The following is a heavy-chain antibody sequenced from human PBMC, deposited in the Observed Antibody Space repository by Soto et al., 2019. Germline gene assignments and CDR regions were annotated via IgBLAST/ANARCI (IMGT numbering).Heavy chain of an antibody. J-gene: IGHJ6*02. CDR3: ARGPSNYYDSSVGGMDV. V-gene: IGHV4-34*01. Sequence: PSETLSLTCAVYGGSFSGYYWSWIRQPPGKGLEWIGEINHSGSTNYNPSLKSRVTISVDTSKNQFSLKLSFVTAADTAVYYCARGPSNYYDSSVGGMDVWGQGTTVTVSS. D-gene: IGHD3-22*01. CDR2: INHSGST. CDR1: GGSFSGYY.